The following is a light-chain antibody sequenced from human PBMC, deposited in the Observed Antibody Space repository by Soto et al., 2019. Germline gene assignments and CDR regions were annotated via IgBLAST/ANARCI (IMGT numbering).Light chain of an antibody. CDR1: SSDVGDYNY. J-gene: IGLJ2*01. V-gene: IGLV2-14*01. CDR2: EVS. CDR3: SSYTTSSVV. Sequence: QSALTQPASVSGSPGQSITISCTGTSSDVGDYNYVSWYQQHPGKAPKLMIYEVSNRPSGVSNHFSGSKSGNTASLTISGLQAEDEADYYCSSYTTSSVVFGGGTKLTVL.